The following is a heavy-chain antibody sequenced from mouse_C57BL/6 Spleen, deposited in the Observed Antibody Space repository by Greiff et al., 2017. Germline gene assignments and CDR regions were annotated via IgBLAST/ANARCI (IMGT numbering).Heavy chain of an antibody. Sequence: EVHLVESGPGLVKPSQSLSLTCSVTGYSITSGYYWNWIRQFPGNKLEWMGYISYDGSNNYNPSLKNRISITRDTSKNQFFLKLNSVTTEDTATYYCARHDYDASAMDYWGQGTSVTVSS. D-gene: IGHD2-4*01. CDR3: ARHDYDASAMDY. CDR2: ISYDGSN. J-gene: IGHJ4*01. CDR1: GYSITSGYY. V-gene: IGHV3-6*01.